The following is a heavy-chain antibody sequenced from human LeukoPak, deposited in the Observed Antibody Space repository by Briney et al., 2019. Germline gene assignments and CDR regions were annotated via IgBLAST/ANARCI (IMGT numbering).Heavy chain of an antibody. CDR3: ARDRLVLLWFGEFPTTDYSAY. V-gene: IGHV4-38-2*02. Sequence: PSETLSLTCTVSGYSFSSGYHWGWLRPPPGKGLEWIGSIYHSGSTYYNPSLKRRGTISVDTSKNQFSLKLSSVTRADTAAYYCARDRLVLLWFGEFPTTDYSAYWGQASLVTVSS. CDR1: GYSFSSGYH. CDR2: IYHSGST. J-gene: IGHJ1*01. D-gene: IGHD3-10*01.